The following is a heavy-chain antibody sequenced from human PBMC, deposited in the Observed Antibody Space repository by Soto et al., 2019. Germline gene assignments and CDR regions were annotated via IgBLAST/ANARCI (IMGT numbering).Heavy chain of an antibody. D-gene: IGHD3-10*01. CDR2: ISNSGNT. CDR3: AKTKFRGVVVTV. J-gene: IGHJ6*02. CDR1: GFTFSSYA. V-gene: IGHV3-23*01. Sequence: GGSLRLSCAASGFTFSSYAMYWVRQAPGKGLEWVSTISNSGNTYYADSVEGRFTISRDNSKNTLYLQMNSLRAEDTAVYYCAKTKFRGVVVTVWGQGTTVTVSS.